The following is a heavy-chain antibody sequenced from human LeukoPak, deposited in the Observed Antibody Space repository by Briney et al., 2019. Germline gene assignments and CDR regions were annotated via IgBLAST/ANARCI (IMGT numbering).Heavy chain of an antibody. Sequence: GASVKVSCKASGGTFSSYAISWVRQAPGQGLEWMGWINPNSGGTNYAQKFQGRVTMTRDTSISTAYMELSRLRSDDTAVYYCARENSYGQAADYWGQGTLVTVSS. CDR3: ARENSYGQAADY. CDR2: INPNSGGT. V-gene: IGHV1-2*02. CDR1: GGTFSSYA. J-gene: IGHJ4*02. D-gene: IGHD5-18*01.